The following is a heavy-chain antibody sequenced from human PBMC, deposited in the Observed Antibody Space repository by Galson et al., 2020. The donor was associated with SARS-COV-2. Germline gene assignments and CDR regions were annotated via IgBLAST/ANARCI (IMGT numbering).Heavy chain of an antibody. CDR2: IHDSGRT. V-gene: IGHV4-31*03. J-gene: IGHJ5*02. Sequence: SETLSHTCTVSGGSISSGGYYWSWIRQHPGKGLEWIGYIHDSGRTYYNPSLKSRVIISIDTSKNQFSLNLSFVTAADTAVYYCARTGYYSGWFDPWGQGTLVTVSS. D-gene: IGHD3-9*01. CDR1: GGSISSGGYY. CDR3: ARTGYYSGWFDP.